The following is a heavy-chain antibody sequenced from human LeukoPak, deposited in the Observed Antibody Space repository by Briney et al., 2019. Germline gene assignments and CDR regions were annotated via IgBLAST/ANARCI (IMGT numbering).Heavy chain of an antibody. Sequence: SETLSLTCTVSGGSISSYYWSWIRQPPGKGLERIGYIYYSGSTNYNPSLKSRVTISVDTSKNQFSLKLSSVTAADTAVYYCARDTGVKYYYDSSGYWAFDIWGQGTMVTVSS. D-gene: IGHD3-22*01. CDR3: ARDTGVKYYYDSSGYWAFDI. CDR1: GGSISSYY. V-gene: IGHV4-59*01. CDR2: IYYSGST. J-gene: IGHJ3*02.